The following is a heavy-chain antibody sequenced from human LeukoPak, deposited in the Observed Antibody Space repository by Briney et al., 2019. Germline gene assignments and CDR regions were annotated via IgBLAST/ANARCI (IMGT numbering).Heavy chain of an antibody. CDR3: ARLVGVATTNNWFDP. J-gene: IGHJ5*02. D-gene: IGHD5-12*01. V-gene: IGHV4-59*08. CDR2: IYYSGST. CDR1: GGSISSYY. Sequence: SETLSLTCTVSGGSISSYYWSWIRQPPGKGLEWIGYIYYSGSTNYNPSLKSRVTISVDTSKDQFSLKLSSVTAADTAVYYCARLVGVATTNNWFDPWGQGTLVTVSS.